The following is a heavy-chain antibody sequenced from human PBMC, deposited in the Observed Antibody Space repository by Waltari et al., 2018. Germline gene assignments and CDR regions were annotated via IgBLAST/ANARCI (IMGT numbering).Heavy chain of an antibody. Sequence: QVQLVESGGGVVQPGGSLRLSCAASGFTFSSYGLHWVRQAPGKGREGVTLRSYAGNGKHYADSVKGRFTISRDNSKNTVYLEMSSLRPEDTAVYYCARDLPWFDSWGQGTLVTVSS. CDR1: GFTFSSYG. V-gene: IGHV3-30*19. CDR3: ARDLPWFDS. J-gene: IGHJ5*01. CDR2: RSYAGNGK.